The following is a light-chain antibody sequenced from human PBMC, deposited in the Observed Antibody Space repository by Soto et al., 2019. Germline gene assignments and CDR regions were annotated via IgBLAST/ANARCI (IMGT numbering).Light chain of an antibody. CDR2: KAS. CDR1: QTIRSW. J-gene: IGKJ1*01. CDR3: QHYNSYSEA. Sequence: DIQMTQSPSTLSASVGDRATITCRASQTIRSWLAWYQQTPGKAPKIXIYKASTLKSGVPSRFRGSGAGTECTRTISSLQPDDVETDYCQHYNSYSEAFGQGTKVDIK. V-gene: IGKV1-5*03.